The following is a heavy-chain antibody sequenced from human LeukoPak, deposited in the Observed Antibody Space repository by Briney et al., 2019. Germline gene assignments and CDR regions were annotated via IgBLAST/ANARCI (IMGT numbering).Heavy chain of an antibody. CDR1: GFTFDDYA. J-gene: IGHJ4*02. CDR2: ISWNSGSI. V-gene: IGHV3-9*03. Sequence: GGSLRLSXAASGFTFDDYAMHWVGQAPGKGLEWVSGISWNSGSIGYADSVKGRFTISRDNAKNSLYLQMNSLRAEDMALYYCAKDIDSGFSGTPCYFDYWGQGTLVTVSS. D-gene: IGHD2/OR15-2a*01. CDR3: AKDIDSGFSGTPCYFDY.